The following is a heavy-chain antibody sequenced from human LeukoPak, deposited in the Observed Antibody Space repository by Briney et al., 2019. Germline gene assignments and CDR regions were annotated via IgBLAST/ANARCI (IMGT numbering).Heavy chain of an antibody. V-gene: IGHV1-24*01. J-gene: IGHJ4*02. Sequence: ASVKVSCKVSGYTLTKLSMHWVRQAPGKGLEWMVGLDPEDGETIYAQRFQGRVTLTEDTSTDTAYMELTSLRSDDTAVYYCAAGKEYYGSGSPGFFDYWGQGTLVTVSS. D-gene: IGHD3-10*01. CDR1: GYTLTKLS. CDR3: AAGKEYYGSGSPGFFDY. CDR2: LDPEDGET.